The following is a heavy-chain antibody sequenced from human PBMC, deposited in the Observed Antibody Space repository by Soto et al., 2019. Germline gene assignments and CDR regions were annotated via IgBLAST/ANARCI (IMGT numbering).Heavy chain of an antibody. Sequence: SETLSLTCTVSGGSISRYYWSWIRQPPGKGLEWIGDIYYSGSTNYNPSLKSRVTISVDTSKNQFSLKLSPVTAADTAVYYCARSPLVLRYFDWLSAPGAAFDYWGQGTLVTVSS. J-gene: IGHJ4*02. D-gene: IGHD3-9*01. V-gene: IGHV4-59*12. CDR1: GGSISRYY. CDR3: ARSPLVLRYFDWLSAPGAAFDY. CDR2: IYYSGST.